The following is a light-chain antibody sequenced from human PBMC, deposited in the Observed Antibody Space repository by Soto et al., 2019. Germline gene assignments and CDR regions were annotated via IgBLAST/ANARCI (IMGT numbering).Light chain of an antibody. Sequence: EVVITQSPATLSVSAGERATLSCRASPSVRSKLAWYQQKPGQAPRPLIYDTSTRATGIPARFRGSGYGTEFTLTISSLQSEYFAVYHCQQYDKWPPTFGQGTKVDIK. V-gene: IGKV3-15*01. CDR1: PSVRSK. J-gene: IGKJ1*01. CDR2: DTS. CDR3: QQYDKWPPT.